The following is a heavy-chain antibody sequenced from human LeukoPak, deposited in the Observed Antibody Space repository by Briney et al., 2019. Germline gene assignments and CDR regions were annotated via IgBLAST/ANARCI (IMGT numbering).Heavy chain of an antibody. J-gene: IGHJ4*02. CDR1: GFTFISYG. CDR3: ATLSGWNYGGFDY. Sequence: PGGSLRLSCAASGFTFISYGMHWVRQAPGKGLEWVAVISYDASDKYYGDSVKGRFTISRDNSKNTLYLQMNSLRPEDTAVYYCATLSGWNYGGFDYWGQGTLVTVSS. V-gene: IGHV3-30*03. D-gene: IGHD1-7*01. CDR2: ISYDASDK.